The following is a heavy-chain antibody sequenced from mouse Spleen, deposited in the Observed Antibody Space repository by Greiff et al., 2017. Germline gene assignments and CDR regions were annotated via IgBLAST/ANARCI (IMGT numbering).Heavy chain of an antibody. J-gene: IGHJ4*01. Sequence: EVKLVESGGGLVKPGGSLKLSCAASGFTFSDYYMYWVRQTPEKRLEWVATISDGGSYTYYPDSVKGRFTISRDNAKNNLYLQMSSLKSEDTAMYYCARDDTTAKGYAMDYWGQGTSVTVSS. D-gene: IGHD1-2*01. CDR1: GFTFSDYY. V-gene: IGHV5-4*02. CDR3: ARDDTTAKGYAMDY. CDR2: ISDGGSYT.